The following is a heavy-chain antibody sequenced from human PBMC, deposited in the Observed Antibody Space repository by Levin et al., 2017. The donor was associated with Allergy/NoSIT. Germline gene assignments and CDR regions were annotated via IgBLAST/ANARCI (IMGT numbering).Heavy chain of an antibody. CDR2: ISGSGGST. J-gene: IGHJ5*02. Sequence: ETLSLTCAASGFTFSSYAMSWVRQAPGKGLEWVSAISGSGGSTYYADSVKGRFTISRDNSKNTLYLQMNSLRAEDTAVYYCAKVPIAANWFDPWGQGTLVTVSS. CDR1: GFTFSSYA. D-gene: IGHD6-13*01. CDR3: AKVPIAANWFDP. V-gene: IGHV3-23*01.